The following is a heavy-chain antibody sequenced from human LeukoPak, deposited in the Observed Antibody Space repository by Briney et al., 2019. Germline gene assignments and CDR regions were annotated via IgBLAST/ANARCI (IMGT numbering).Heavy chain of an antibody. J-gene: IGHJ6*04. V-gene: IGHV1-18*04. D-gene: IGHD3-16*01. CDR3: ARWGLTNYYYYYGMDV. CDR1: GYTFTSYG. CDR2: ISACNGNT. Sequence: ASVKVSCKASGYTFTSYGISWVRQAPGQGLEWMGWISACNGNTNYAQKLQGRVTMTTDTSTSTAYMELRSLRSDDTAVYYCARWGLTNYYYYYGMDVWGKGTTVTVSS.